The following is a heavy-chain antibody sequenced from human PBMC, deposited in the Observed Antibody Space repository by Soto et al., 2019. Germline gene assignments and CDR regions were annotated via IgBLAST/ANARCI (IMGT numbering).Heavy chain of an antibody. CDR3: AILREFGELSGYYFDY. CDR1: GGTFSSYT. Sequence: SVKVSCKASGGTFSSYTISWVRQAPGQGLEWMGRTIPILGIANHAQKFQGRVTITADKSTSTAYMELSSLRSEDTAVYYCAILREFGELSGYYFDYWGQGTLDTVSS. J-gene: IGHJ4*02. CDR2: TIPILGIA. V-gene: IGHV1-69*02. D-gene: IGHD3-10*01.